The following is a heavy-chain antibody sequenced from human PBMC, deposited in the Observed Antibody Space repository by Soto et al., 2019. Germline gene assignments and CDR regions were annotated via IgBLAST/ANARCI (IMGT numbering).Heavy chain of an antibody. J-gene: IGHJ4*02. CDR1: GGSISSYY. D-gene: IGHD3-9*01. CDR3: ARDDDISMV. Sequence: SETLSLTCTVSGGSISSYYWSWIRQPPGKGLEWIGYIYYSGSTNYNPSLKSRVTISVDTSKNQFSLKLSSVTAADTAVYYCARDDDISMVWGQGTLVTVS. V-gene: IGHV4-59*01. CDR2: IYYSGST.